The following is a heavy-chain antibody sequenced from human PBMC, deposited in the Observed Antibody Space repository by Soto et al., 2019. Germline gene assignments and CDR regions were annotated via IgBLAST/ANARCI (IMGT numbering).Heavy chain of an antibody. D-gene: IGHD2-2*01. CDR1: GFTFSSYS. J-gene: IGHJ4*02. CDR3: AREKMTRSSTRCSTTFDY. V-gene: IGHV3-21*01. Sequence: GGSLRLSCAASGFTFSSYSMNWVRQAPGKGLEWVSSISSSSSYIYYADSVKGRFTISRDNAKNSLYLQMNSLRAEDTAVYYCAREKMTRSSTRCSTTFDYWGQGTLVTVSS. CDR2: ISSSSSYI.